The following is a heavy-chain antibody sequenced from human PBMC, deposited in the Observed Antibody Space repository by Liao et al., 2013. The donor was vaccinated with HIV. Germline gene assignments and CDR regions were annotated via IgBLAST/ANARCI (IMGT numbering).Heavy chain of an antibody. J-gene: IGHJ4*02. Sequence: QVQLQDSGPGLVKPSETLSLTCSVSGGSISGYYWSWIRQPAGKGLEWIGRIYISGSTNYNPSLKSRVTMSVDTSKNQLSLRLNSVTAADTAVYYCARGDGYYVNYWGQGTVVTVSS. D-gene: IGHD4-17*01. CDR2: IYISGST. V-gene: IGHV4-4*07. CDR3: ARGDGYYVNY. CDR1: GGSISGYY.